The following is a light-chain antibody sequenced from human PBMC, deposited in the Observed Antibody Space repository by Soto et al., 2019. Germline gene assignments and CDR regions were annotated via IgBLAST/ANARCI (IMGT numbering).Light chain of an antibody. CDR1: QSISSW. J-gene: IGKJ5*01. CDR2: KAS. CDR3: KQYNSYPIT. V-gene: IGKV1-5*03. Sequence: DIQMTQSPSTLSASVGDRVKMTCHASQSISSWLAWYQQKPGKAPKLLIYKASSLESGVPSRFSGSGSGTEFTLTISSLQPDDFATYYCKQYNSYPITFGKGTRLEIK.